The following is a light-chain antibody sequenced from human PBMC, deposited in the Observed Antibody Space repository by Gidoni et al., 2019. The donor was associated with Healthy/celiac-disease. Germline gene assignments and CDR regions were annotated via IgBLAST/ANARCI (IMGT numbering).Light chain of an antibody. J-gene: IGKJ1*01. Sequence: EIVLTQSPGTLSSSPGERATLSCRASQSVSSSYLAWYQQKPGQAPRLLIYGASSRATGIPDRFSGSGSGTDFTLTISRLEAEDFAVYYCQQYGSSLRTFGQGTKVEIK. CDR3: QQYGSSLRT. V-gene: IGKV3-20*01. CDR2: GAS. CDR1: QSVSSSY.